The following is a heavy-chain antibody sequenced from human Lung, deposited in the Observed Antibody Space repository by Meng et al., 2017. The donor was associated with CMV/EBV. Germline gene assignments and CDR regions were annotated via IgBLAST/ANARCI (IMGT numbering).Heavy chain of an antibody. J-gene: IGHJ6*02. CDR1: GVSISSNTYY. CDR2: IYYSGCT. D-gene: IGHD2-8*01. V-gene: IGHV4-39*07. CDR3: ARSGRAESECTNSVCSDYYYGMDV. Sequence: SETLSLTCTVSGVSISSNTYYWDWIRQPPGKGLKYIGGIYYSGCTYYNPSLRGRVTISVDASKNQFSLKLTSVTAAETAVYYGARSGRAESECTNSVCSDYYYGMDVWGQGTTVTVSS.